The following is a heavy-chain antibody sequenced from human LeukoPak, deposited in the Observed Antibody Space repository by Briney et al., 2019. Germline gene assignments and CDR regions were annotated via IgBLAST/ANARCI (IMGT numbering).Heavy chain of an antibody. CDR1: GYTFTGYY. CDR2: INPNSGGT. Sequence: GASVKVSCKASGYTFTGYYMHWVRQAPGQGLEWMGWINPNSGGTNYAQKFQGRVTMTRDTSISTAYMELSRLRSDDTAVYYYARDTPAGDYYYDSSGKGRNQNVDYWGQGTLVTVSS. V-gene: IGHV1-2*02. J-gene: IGHJ4*02. D-gene: IGHD3-22*01. CDR3: ARDTPAGDYYYDSSGKGRNQNVDY.